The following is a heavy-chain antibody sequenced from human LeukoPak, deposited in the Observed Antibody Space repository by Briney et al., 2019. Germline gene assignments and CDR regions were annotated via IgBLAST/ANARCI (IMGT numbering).Heavy chain of an antibody. V-gene: IGHV3-30-3*01. J-gene: IGHJ4*02. D-gene: IGHD2-2*01. CDR2: ISYDGSNK. Sequence: GGSLRLSCAASGFTFSSYAMHWVRQAPGKGLEWVAVISYDGSNKYYADSVKGRFTISRDNSKNTRYLQMNSLRAEDTAVYYCARVGLNVVVPAAYIDYWGQGTLVTVSS. CDR3: ARVGLNVVVPAAYIDY. CDR1: GFTFSSYA.